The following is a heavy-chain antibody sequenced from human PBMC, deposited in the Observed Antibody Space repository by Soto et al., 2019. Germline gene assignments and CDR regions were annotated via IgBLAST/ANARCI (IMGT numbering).Heavy chain of an antibody. CDR2: IIPIFGTA. V-gene: IGHV1-69*12. CDR3: ARDANPYYYDSSGYRRVVDY. CDR1: GGTFSSYA. Sequence: QVQLVQSGAEVKKPGSSVKVSCKASGGTFSSYAISWVRQAPGQGLEWMGGIIPIFGTANYAQKFQGRVTCTADESRSTAYMELSSLRSEDTAVYYCARDANPYYYDSSGYRRVVDYWGQGTLVTVSS. D-gene: IGHD3-22*01. J-gene: IGHJ4*02.